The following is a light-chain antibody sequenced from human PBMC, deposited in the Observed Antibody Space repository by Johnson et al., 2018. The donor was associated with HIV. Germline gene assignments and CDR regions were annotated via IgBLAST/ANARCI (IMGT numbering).Light chain of an antibody. V-gene: IGLV1-51*01. CDR3: ETWDISLRGYV. CDR1: SSNIGNNY. Sequence: QSVLTQPPSVSAAPGQTVTISCSGSSSNIGNNYVSWYQQLPGTAPKLLIYDNNKRPSGIPDRCYGSKSGTSATLGITGLQTGDEADYYLETWDISLRGYVLGSGTKLTFL. J-gene: IGLJ1*01. CDR2: DNN.